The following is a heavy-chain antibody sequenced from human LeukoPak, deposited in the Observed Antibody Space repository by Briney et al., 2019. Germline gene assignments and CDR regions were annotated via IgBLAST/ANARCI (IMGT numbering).Heavy chain of an antibody. CDR3: ARESSGWYIDY. CDR1: GFTFSNYF. Sequence: PGGSLRLSCAASGFTFSNYFMHWVRQAPGKGLVWVSRINGDGSSTTYADSVKGRFTISRDNAKNTLYLQMNSLRAEDTAVYYCARESSGWYIDYWGQGTLVTVSS. J-gene: IGHJ4*02. D-gene: IGHD6-19*01. CDR2: INGDGSST. V-gene: IGHV3-74*01.